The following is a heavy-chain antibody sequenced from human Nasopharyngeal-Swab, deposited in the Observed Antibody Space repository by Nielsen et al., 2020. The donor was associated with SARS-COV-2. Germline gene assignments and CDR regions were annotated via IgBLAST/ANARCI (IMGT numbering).Heavy chain of an antibody. CDR3: ARDFSEKGYYYYGMDV. CDR2: ISYDGSNK. CDR1: GFTFSSYA. J-gene: IGHJ6*02. Sequence: GGSLRLSCAASGFTFSSYAMHWVRPAPGKGLEWVAVISYDGSNKYYADSVKGRFTISRDNSKNTLYLQMNSLRAEDTAVYYCARDFSEKGYYYYGMDVWGQGTTVTVSS. D-gene: IGHD1-26*01. V-gene: IGHV3-30*04.